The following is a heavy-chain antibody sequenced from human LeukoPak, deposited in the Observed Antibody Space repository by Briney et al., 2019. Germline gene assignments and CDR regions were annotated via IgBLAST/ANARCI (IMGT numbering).Heavy chain of an antibody. Sequence: SVKVSCKASGYTFTGYYMHWVRQAPGQGLEWMGGIIPIFGTANYAQKFQGRVTITADKSTSTAYMELSSLRSEDTAVYYCARDKGGRAGRYFDWSPSGWFDPWGQGTLVTVSS. CDR2: IIPIFGTA. CDR3: ARDKGGRAGRYFDWSPSGWFDP. D-gene: IGHD3-9*01. J-gene: IGHJ5*02. V-gene: IGHV1-69*06. CDR1: GYTFTGYY.